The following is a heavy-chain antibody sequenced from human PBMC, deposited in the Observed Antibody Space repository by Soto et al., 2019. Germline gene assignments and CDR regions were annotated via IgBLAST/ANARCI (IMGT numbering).Heavy chain of an antibody. D-gene: IGHD1-26*01. V-gene: IGHV3-13*01. Sequence: PGGSLRLSCAASGFTFSSYDMHWVRQATGKGLEWVSAIGTAGGTYYPGSVKGRFTISRENAKNSLYLQMNSLRAGDTAVYYCARGVGATFYYYYGMDVWGQGTTVTVSS. J-gene: IGHJ6*02. CDR2: IGTAGGT. CDR3: ARGVGATFYYYYGMDV. CDR1: GFTFSSYD.